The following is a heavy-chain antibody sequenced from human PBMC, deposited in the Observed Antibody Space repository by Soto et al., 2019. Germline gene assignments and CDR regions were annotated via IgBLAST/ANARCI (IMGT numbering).Heavy chain of an antibody. J-gene: IGHJ4*02. CDR1: GGSFSGYY. CDR2: INHSGST. D-gene: IGHD3-10*01. V-gene: IGHV4-34*01. CDR3: XXGYMVRXXXLDY. Sequence: QVQLQQWGAGLLKPSETLSLTCAVYGGSFSGYYWSWIRQPPGKGLEWIGEINHSGSTNYNPSLKRRVTISVXXXXXXXXXXXXXXXXXXXXXXXXXXGYMVRXXXLDYWGQGTLVTVSS.